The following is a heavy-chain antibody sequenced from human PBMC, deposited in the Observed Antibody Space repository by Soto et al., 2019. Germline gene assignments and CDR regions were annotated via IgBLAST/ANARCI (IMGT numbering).Heavy chain of an antibody. CDR2: IYYSGST. CDR3: ARCGDYLGWFDP. D-gene: IGHD4-17*01. J-gene: IGHJ5*02. Sequence: LSLTCTVSGGSLSSYYWSWIRQPPGKGLEWIGYIYYSGSTNYNPSLKSRVTISVDTSKNQFSLKLSSVTAADTAVYYCARCGDYLGWFDPWGQGTLVTVSS. V-gene: IGHV4-59*01. CDR1: GGSLSSYY.